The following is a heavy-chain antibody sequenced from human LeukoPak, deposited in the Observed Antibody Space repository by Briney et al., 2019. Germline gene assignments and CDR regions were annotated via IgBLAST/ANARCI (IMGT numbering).Heavy chain of an antibody. CDR3: VRDGPATDNEFDY. J-gene: IGHJ4*02. CDR2: ILNDGSNQ. CDR1: GFTFSSYG. D-gene: IGHD1-1*01. Sequence: GRSLRLSCAASGFTFSSYGMHWVRQAPDKGLQWVALILNDGSNQYYADSVKGRFTISRDNARNTLYLQMNSLRAEDTAVYYCVRDGPATDNEFDYWGQGTRVTVSS. V-gene: IGHV3-33*01.